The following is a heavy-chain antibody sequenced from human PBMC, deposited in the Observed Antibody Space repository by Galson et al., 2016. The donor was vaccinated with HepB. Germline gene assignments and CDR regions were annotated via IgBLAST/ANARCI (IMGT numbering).Heavy chain of an antibody. Sequence: SLRLSCAVSGFSFRFYAMTWVRQMPGKGLEWMGIIYPGDSDTKYSPSFQGQVTISADKSISTAYLQWSSLKASDTAMYYCARRGGAVAGYGMDVWGQGTMVTVSS. CDR3: ARRGGAVAGYGMDV. J-gene: IGHJ6*02. V-gene: IGHV5-51*01. CDR1: GFSFRFYA. D-gene: IGHD6-19*01. CDR2: IYPGDSDT.